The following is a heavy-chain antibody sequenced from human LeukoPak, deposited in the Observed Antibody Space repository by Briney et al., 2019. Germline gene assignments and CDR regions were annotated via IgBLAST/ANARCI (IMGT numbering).Heavy chain of an antibody. CDR1: GYTFSNFG. J-gene: IGHJ4*02. V-gene: IGHV1-18*01. CDR2: ISGNNDNP. Sequence: ASVKVSCKTSGYTFSNFGINWVRQAPGQGLEWMGWISGNNDNPNYGQKFQGRLTVTTDTSTSTANMELRNLTFDDTAVYYCARDGTSTDDYWGQGTLVTVSS. D-gene: IGHD2-2*01. CDR3: ARDGTSTDDY.